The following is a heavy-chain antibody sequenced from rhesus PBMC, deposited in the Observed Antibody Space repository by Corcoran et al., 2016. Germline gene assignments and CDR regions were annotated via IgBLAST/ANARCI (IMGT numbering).Heavy chain of an antibody. CDR2: SYGSGSST. CDR1: GGSISSSY. J-gene: IGHJ4*01. CDR3: ARDRGPGAY. D-gene: IGHD3-9*01. Sequence: QLQLQESGPGLVKPSETLSVTCAVSGGSISSSYWSWIRQAPGKGLEWIGYSYGSGSSTNYNPSLKSRVTLSVDTSKNQLSLKLSSVTTADTAVYYCARDRGPGAYWGQGVLVTVSS. V-gene: IGHV4-169*02.